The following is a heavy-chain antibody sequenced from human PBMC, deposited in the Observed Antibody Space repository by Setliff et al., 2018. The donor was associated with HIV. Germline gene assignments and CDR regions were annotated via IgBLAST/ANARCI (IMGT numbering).Heavy chain of an antibody. CDR3: TTGID. J-gene: IGHJ4*02. Sequence: GSLRLSCKPSGLHVRGAWMNWVRQAPGKGLEWVGRVKIDSDGGTIDYAAPVQGRFVISRDDSQNLLSLQLNALRTEDTAVYYCTTGIDWGQGTLVTVSS. CDR1: GLHVRGAW. D-gene: IGHD2-21*01. CDR2: VKIDSDGGTI. V-gene: IGHV3-15*01.